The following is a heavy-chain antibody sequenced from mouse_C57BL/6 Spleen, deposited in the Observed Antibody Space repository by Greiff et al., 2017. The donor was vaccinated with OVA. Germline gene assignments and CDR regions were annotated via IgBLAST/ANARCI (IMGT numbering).Heavy chain of an antibody. Sequence: EVHLVESGGGLVKPGGSLKLSCAASGFTFSSYTMSWVRQTPEKRLEWVATISGGGGNTYYPDSVKGRFTISRDNAKNTLYLQMSSLRSEDTALYYCARHSLYYGSSYRYFDVWGTGTTVTVSS. D-gene: IGHD1-1*01. V-gene: IGHV5-9*01. CDR1: GFTFSSYT. J-gene: IGHJ1*03. CDR2: ISGGGGNT. CDR3: ARHSLYYGSSYRYFDV.